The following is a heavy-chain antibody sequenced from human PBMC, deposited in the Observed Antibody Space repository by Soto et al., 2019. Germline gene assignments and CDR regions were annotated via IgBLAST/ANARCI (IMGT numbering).Heavy chain of an antibody. CDR1: GFTFSSYG. CDR3: ARDHSEWFGEGPGS. J-gene: IGHJ4*02. Sequence: QVQLVESGGGVVQPGRSLRLSCAASGFTFSSYGMHWVRQAPGKGLEWVAVIWYDGSNKYYADSVKGRFTISRDNSKNTLYLQMNRLRAEDTAVYYCARDHSEWFGEGPGSWGQGTLVTVSS. CDR2: IWYDGSNK. V-gene: IGHV3-33*01. D-gene: IGHD3-10*01.